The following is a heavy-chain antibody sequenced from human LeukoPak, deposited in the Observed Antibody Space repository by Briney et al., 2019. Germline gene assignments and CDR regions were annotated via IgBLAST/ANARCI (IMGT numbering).Heavy chain of an antibody. CDR3: ARQDHIMVVIPLD. J-gene: IGHJ4*02. Sequence: SETLSLTCGAYGGSFSGYYWSWIRQPPGKGLEWIGEINHSGSTNYNPSLKSRVTISVDTSNNQFSLKLTSVTAADTAVYYCARQDHIMVVIPLDWGQGTLVTVSS. V-gene: IGHV4-34*01. CDR2: INHSGST. D-gene: IGHD2-21*01. CDR1: GGSFSGYY.